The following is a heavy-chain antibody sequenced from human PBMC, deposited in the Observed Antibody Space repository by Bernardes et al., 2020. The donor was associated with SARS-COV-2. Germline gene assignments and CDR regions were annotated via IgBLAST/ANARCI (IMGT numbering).Heavy chain of an antibody. J-gene: IGHJ5*02. D-gene: IGHD3-10*01. CDR3: ARDLRAMVRGVIIDNWFDP. V-gene: IGHV3-66*02. CDR2: IYSGGST. Sequence: GGSLRLSCAAFGFTVSSNYMSWVRQAPGKGLEWVSVIYSGGSTYYADSVKGRFTISRDNSKNTLYLQMNSLRAEDTAVYYCARDLRAMVRGVIIDNWFDPWGQGTLVTVSS. CDR1: GFTVSSNY.